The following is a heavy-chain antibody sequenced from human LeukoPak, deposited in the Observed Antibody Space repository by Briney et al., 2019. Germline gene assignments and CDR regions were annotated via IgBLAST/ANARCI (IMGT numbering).Heavy chain of an antibody. CDR2: INTHNGGT. CDR1: GYTFASFG. Sequence: GASVKVSCKASGYTFASFGITWVRQAPGQGLEWMGWINTHNGGTNYAQKLRGRVTMTTDTSTSTAYMELRSLRSDDTAVYYCARDGYRLSGYFYYMDVWGKGTTVTVSS. CDR3: ARDGYRLSGYFYYMDV. J-gene: IGHJ6*03. V-gene: IGHV1-18*01. D-gene: IGHD2-2*03.